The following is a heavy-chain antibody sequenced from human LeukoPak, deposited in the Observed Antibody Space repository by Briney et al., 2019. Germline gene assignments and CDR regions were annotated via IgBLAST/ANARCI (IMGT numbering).Heavy chain of an antibody. Sequence: PGGSLRLSCAASGFTATSNYMSWVRQAPGKGLEWVSVIYSGGSTYYADSVKGRFTISRDNSKNTLYLQMNSLRAEDTAVYYCANADRYCSIGSCPVPDACDFWGQGTVVTVSS. V-gene: IGHV3-53*01. D-gene: IGHD2-15*01. CDR1: GFTATSNY. J-gene: IGHJ3*01. CDR2: IYSGGST. CDR3: ANADRYCSIGSCPVPDACDF.